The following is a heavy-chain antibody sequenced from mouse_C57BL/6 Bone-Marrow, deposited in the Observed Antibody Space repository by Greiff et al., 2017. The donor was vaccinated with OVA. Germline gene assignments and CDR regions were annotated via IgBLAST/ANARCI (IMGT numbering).Heavy chain of an antibody. Sequence: QVQLQQPGAELVMPGASVKLSCKASGYTFTSYWMHWVKQRPGQGLEWIGEIDPSDSYTNYNQKFKGKSTLTVDKSSSTAYMQLSSLTSEDSAVYYFARKYYDYGWYVDVWGTGTTVTVSS. CDR2: IDPSDSYT. J-gene: IGHJ1*03. D-gene: IGHD2-4*01. V-gene: IGHV1-69*01. CDR1: GYTFTSYW. CDR3: ARKYYDYGWYVDV.